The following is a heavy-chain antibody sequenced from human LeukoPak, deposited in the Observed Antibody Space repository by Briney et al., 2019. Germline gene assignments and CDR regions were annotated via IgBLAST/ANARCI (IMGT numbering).Heavy chain of an antibody. D-gene: IGHD5-18*01. V-gene: IGHV3-23*01. CDR1: GFTFSSYA. J-gene: IGHJ3*02. Sequence: GGSLRLSCAASGFTFSSYAMSWVRQAPRKGQEWVSAISGSGGGTYYADSVKGRFTISRDNSKNRLYLQMNSLRAEDTAVYYCAKVRGPIQLWSVGAFDIWGQGTMVTVSS. CDR2: ISGSGGGT. CDR3: AKVRGPIQLWSVGAFDI.